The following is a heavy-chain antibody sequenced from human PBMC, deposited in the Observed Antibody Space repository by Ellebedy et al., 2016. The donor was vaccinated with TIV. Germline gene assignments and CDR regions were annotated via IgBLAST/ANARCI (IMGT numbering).Heavy chain of an antibody. Sequence: GESLKISXAASGFTFSSYWMHWVRQAPGKGLVWVSRINSDGSSTSYADSVKGRFTISRDNAKNTLYLQMNSLRAEDTAVYYCARGGGDTAYNWGQGTLVTVSS. CDR1: GFTFSSYW. CDR3: ARGGGDTAYN. V-gene: IGHV3-74*01. J-gene: IGHJ4*02. CDR2: INSDGSST. D-gene: IGHD5-18*01.